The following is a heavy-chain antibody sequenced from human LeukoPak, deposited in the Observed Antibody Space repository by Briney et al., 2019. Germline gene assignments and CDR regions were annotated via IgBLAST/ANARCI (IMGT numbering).Heavy chain of an antibody. V-gene: IGHV3-23*01. J-gene: IGHJ4*02. CDR1: EFTLSSYA. Sequence: GGSLRLSCAASEFTLSSYAMSWVRQAPGKGLEWVSAVTGSGGSTHYADSVKGRFTISRDNSKNTLYLQMNSLRAEDTAVYYCAKGARSGSTNFDYWGQGTLVTVSS. CDR2: VTGSGGST. D-gene: IGHD3-10*01. CDR3: AKGARSGSTNFDY.